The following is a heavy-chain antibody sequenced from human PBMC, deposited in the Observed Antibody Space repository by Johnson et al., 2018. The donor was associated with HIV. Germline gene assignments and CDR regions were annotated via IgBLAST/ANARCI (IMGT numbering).Heavy chain of an antibody. D-gene: IGHD3-22*01. CDR3: AKDWGSTMLVVVITWAFDI. Sequence: VKLVESGGGLVQPGGSLRLSCAASGFTFSSYAMSWVRQAPGKGLEWVSAISGSGGSTYYADSVKGRFPISRDNSKNTLYLQMKSLRAEYTAVYYCAKDWGSTMLVVVITWAFDIWGQGTMVTVSS. CDR1: GFTFSSYA. CDR2: ISGSGGST. V-gene: IGHV3-23*04. J-gene: IGHJ3*02.